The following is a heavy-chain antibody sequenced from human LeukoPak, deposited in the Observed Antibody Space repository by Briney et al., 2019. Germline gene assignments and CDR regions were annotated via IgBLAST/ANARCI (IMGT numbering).Heavy chain of an antibody. Sequence: GGSLRLSCAASGFTVSNTFMSWVRQAPGKGLEWVSAIYSGGSTYYADSVKGRFAISRDNSKNTLYLQMNSLRAEDTAMYYCARVQSEGAIDSWGQGTLVTVSS. CDR1: GFTVSNTF. CDR2: IYSGGST. J-gene: IGHJ4*02. V-gene: IGHV3-53*01. D-gene: IGHD1-26*01. CDR3: ARVQSEGAIDS.